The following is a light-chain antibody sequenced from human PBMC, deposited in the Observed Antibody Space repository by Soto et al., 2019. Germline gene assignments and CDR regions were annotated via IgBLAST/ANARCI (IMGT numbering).Light chain of an antibody. J-gene: IGLJ2*01. V-gene: IGLV1-44*01. CDR2: RNN. Sequence: QSVLTQPPSASGTPGQRVTITCSGSSSNIGRNTVNWYQQLPGPAPKLLIYRNNQRPSGVPDRFSGSKSGTSASLAISGLQSEDEADYYCAAWDDSLTGLFGGGTKLTVL. CDR1: SSNIGRNT. CDR3: AAWDDSLTGL.